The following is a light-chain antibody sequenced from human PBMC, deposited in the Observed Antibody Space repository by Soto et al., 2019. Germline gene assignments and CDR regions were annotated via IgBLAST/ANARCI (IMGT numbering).Light chain of an antibody. V-gene: IGLV2-14*03. J-gene: IGLJ1*01. CDR3: SSYTRDNTLWV. CDR1: SSDVGDYNY. CDR2: EVT. Sequence: SALTQPASVSGSPGQSITISCTGTSSDVGDYNYVSWYQQHPDRAPKLMIYEVTNRPSGFSNRFSGSKSANTASLTISGLQAEDEADYYCSSYTRDNTLWVFGTGTKLTVL.